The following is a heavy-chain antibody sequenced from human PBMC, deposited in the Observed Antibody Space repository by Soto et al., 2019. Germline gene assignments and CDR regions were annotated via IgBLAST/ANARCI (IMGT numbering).Heavy chain of an antibody. J-gene: IGHJ4*02. CDR1: GGSFSGYY. CDR2: INHSGST. Sequence: QVQLQQWGAGLLKPSETLSLTCAVYGGSFSGYYWSWIRQPPGKGLEGIGEINHSGSTNYNPSLKSRVTIAVDTSKNQFSLKLSSVTAADTAVYYCARPNLGYCSGGSCYSDYWGQGTLVTVSS. V-gene: IGHV4-34*01. D-gene: IGHD2-15*01. CDR3: ARPNLGYCSGGSCYSDY.